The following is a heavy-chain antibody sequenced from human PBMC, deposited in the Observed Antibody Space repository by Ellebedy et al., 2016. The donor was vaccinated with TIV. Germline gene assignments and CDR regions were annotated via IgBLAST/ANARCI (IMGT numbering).Heavy chain of an antibody. CDR2: IYSGGAT. CDR1: GFTVSSNY. CDR3: ARGYGTRHQWDGMDV. D-gene: IGHD5-18*01. J-gene: IGHJ6*02. V-gene: IGHV3-53*01. Sequence: GESLKISCAASGFTVSSNYMTWVRQAPGKGLEWVSVIYSGGATYYGDSFKGRFTISRDNSKNTLYLQMNRLRAEDTAVYYCARGYGTRHQWDGMDVWGQGTTVTVSS.